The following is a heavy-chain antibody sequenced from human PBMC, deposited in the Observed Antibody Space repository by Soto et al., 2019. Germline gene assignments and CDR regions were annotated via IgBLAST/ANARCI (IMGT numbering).Heavy chain of an antibody. J-gene: IGHJ6*02. CDR2: ISYDGSNK. CDR1: GFTFSSYA. Sequence: QVQLVESGGGVVQPGRSLRLSCAASGFTFSSYAMHWVRQAPGKGLEWVAVISYDGSNKYYADFVKGRFTISRDNSKNTLYLQMNSLRAEDTAVYYCARGPKWFGEAYGMDVWGQGTTVTVSS. CDR3: ARGPKWFGEAYGMDV. D-gene: IGHD3-10*01. V-gene: IGHV3-30-3*01.